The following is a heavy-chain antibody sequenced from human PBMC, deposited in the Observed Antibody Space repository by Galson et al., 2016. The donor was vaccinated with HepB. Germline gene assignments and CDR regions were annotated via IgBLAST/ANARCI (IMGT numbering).Heavy chain of an antibody. CDR3: ARDPGSGYGDRYPTDYYGLDV. V-gene: IGHV7-4-1*02. D-gene: IGHD4-17*01. J-gene: IGHJ6*02. CDR1: GYTFTSYA. CDR2: INTNTGNP. Sequence: SVKVSCKASGYTFTSYAMNWVRQAPGQGLEWMGWINTNTGNPTYAQGFTGRFVFSLDTSVCTAYLQISSLKAEDTAVYYCARDPGSGYGDRYPTDYYGLDVWGQGTTVTVSS.